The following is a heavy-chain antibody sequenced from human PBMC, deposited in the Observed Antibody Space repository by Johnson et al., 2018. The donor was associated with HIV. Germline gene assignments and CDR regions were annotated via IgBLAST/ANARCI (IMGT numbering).Heavy chain of an antibody. CDR3: ARGALSPAAPDAFDI. CDR1: GFIFSSYA. V-gene: IGHV3-64*01. J-gene: IGHJ3*02. CDR2: ISSNGGST. Sequence: VQLVESGGGVVQPGGSLRLSCAASGFIFSSYAMHWVRQAPGKGLEYVSAISSNGGSTYYANSVKGRFTISRDNSKNTLYLQMGSLRAEDMAVYYCARGALSPAAPDAFDIWGQGTMVTVSS. D-gene: IGHD6-13*01.